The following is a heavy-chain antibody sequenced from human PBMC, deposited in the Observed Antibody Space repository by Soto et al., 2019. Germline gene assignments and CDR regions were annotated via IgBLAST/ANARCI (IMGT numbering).Heavy chain of an antibody. CDR2: IYYSGST. J-gene: IGHJ6*02. V-gene: IGHV4-59*01. CDR3: ARALAAAGYYYYYGMDV. Sequence: SSETLSLTCTVSGGSISSYYWSWIRQPPGKGLEWIGYIYYSGSTNYNPSLKSRVTISVDTSKNQFSLKLSSVTAADTAVYYCARALAAAGYYYYYGMDVWCQAPPFTVSS. CDR1: GGSISSYY. D-gene: IGHD6-13*01.